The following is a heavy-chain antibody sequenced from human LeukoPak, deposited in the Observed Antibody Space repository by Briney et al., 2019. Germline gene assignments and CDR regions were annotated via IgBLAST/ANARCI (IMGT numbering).Heavy chain of an antibody. D-gene: IGHD5-12*01. Sequence: SETLSLTCTVSRGSISTYYWTWIRQPPGKELEWIGYIYYSGSTNYNPSLKSRLTISVDTSKNQFSLKLTSVTAADTALYYCARGYRAFDSWGPGTLVTVSS. CDR3: ARGYRAFDS. CDR2: IYYSGST. CDR1: RGSISTYY. V-gene: IGHV4-59*01. J-gene: IGHJ4*02.